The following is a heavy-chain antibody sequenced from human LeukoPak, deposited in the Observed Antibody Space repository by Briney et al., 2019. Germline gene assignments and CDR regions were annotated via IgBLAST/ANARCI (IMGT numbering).Heavy chain of an antibody. CDR3: AREGDYGSGSYIDY. CDR1: GFTFSSYG. V-gene: IGHV3-33*01. CDR2: IWYDGSNK. Sequence: GGSLRLSCAASGFTFSSYGMHWVRQAPGKGLEWVAVIWYDGSNKYYADSVKGRFTISRDNSKNTLYLQMDSLRAEDTAVYYCAREGDYGSGSYIDYWGQGTLVTVSS. D-gene: IGHD3-10*01. J-gene: IGHJ4*02.